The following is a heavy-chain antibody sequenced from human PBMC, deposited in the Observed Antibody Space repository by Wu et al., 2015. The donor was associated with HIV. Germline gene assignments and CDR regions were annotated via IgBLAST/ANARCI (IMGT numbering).Heavy chain of an antibody. CDR2: TNVNTGGT. D-gene: IGHD2-15*01. Sequence: QVQLVQSGTEVKKPGASVKVSRKTSGYTFTDYFMHWVRQAPGQGLEWMGWTNVNTGGTNYAPKFQGRVIMTRDTSTSTAYMELGRLTSDDTAVYYCARDELFRVDDAFDMWGQGTMVIVSS. J-gene: IGHJ3*02. V-gene: IGHV1-2*02. CDR1: GYTFTDYF. CDR3: ARDELFRVDDAFDM.